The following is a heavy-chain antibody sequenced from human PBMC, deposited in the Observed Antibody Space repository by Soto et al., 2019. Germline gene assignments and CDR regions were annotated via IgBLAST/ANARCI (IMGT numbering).Heavy chain of an antibody. Sequence: QVQLVQSGAEGKKPGFSVKVSCKASGGHFSNFPISWVRQAPGKGVGWMGGIIPIFGTVNYAQKFQGRVTITADESTSTAYMELSSLRSEDTAVYYCARGNHRWLQLWYFDLWGRGTLVTVSS. CDR2: IIPIFGTV. J-gene: IGHJ2*01. CDR1: GGHFSNFP. D-gene: IGHD5-12*01. V-gene: IGHV1-69*12. CDR3: ARGNHRWLQLWYFDL.